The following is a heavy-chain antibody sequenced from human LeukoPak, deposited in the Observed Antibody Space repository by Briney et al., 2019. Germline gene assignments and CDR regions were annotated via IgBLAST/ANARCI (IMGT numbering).Heavy chain of an antibody. CDR2: IWYDGSNK. D-gene: IGHD2-2*01. Sequence: GGSLRLSCAASGFTFSSYAMHWVRQAPGKGLEWVAVIWYDGSNKYYADSVKGRFTISRDNSKNTLYLQMNSLRVEDTAVYYCAKPGVVVPAAYFDFWGQGTLVTVSS. CDR3: AKPGVVVPAAYFDF. V-gene: IGHV3-33*06. CDR1: GFTFSSYA. J-gene: IGHJ4*02.